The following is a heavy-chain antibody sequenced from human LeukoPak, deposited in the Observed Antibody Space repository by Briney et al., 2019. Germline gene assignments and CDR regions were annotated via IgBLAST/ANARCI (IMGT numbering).Heavy chain of an antibody. CDR2: INPRDGET. J-gene: IGHJ4*02. D-gene: IGHD1-26*01. CDR1: GYNFVGYY. V-gene: IGHV1-2*06. CDR3: AKDTGDTTRIRHFDY. Sequence: ASVKVSCKGSGYNFVGYYIHWVRQVPGQGLEWMGRINPRDGETSFAQKFQGRVTMTRDTSISTAYMELSRLRSDDAAVYFCAKDTGDTTRIRHFDYWGQGTPVTVSS.